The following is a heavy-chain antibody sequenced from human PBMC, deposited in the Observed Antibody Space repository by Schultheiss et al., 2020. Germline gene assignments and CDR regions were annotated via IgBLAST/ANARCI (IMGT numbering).Heavy chain of an antibody. V-gene: IGHV3-15*01. J-gene: IGHJ6*03. CDR1: GFTFSSYW. D-gene: IGHD3-10*01. CDR2: IKSKTDGGTT. Sequence: GGSLRLSCAASGFTFSSYWMSWVRQAPGKGLEWVGRIKSKTDGGTTDYAAPVKGRFTISRDDSKNTLYLQMNSLKTEDTAVYYCTTVITMVRGDYYYMDVWGKGTTVTVSS. CDR3: TTVITMVRGDYYYMDV.